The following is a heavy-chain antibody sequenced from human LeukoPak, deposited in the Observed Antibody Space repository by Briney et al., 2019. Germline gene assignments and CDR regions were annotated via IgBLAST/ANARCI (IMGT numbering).Heavy chain of an antibody. CDR1: GGSISSGDYY. CDR3: ARAGGSYYPGYFQH. CDR2: IYYSGST. J-gene: IGHJ1*01. D-gene: IGHD1-26*01. V-gene: IGHV4-30-4*08. Sequence: SKTLSLTCTVSGGSISSGDYYWSWIRQPPGTGLEWIGYIYYSGSTYYNPSLKSRVTISVDTSKNQFSLKLSSVTAADTAVYYCARAGGSYYPGYFQHWGQGTLVTVSS.